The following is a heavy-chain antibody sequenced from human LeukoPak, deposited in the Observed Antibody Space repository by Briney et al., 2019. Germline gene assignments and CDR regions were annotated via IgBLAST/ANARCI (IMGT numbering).Heavy chain of an antibody. J-gene: IGHJ4*02. V-gene: IGHV3-21*01. Sequence: GGSLRLSCAASGFTFSSYSMNWVRQAPGKGLEWVSSISSSSSYIYYADSVKGRFTISRDSAKNSLYLQMNSLRAEDTAVYYCARVKSITGTTSSAGFDYWGQGTLVTVSS. CDR2: ISSSSSYI. CDR1: GFTFSSYS. CDR3: ARVKSITGTTSSAGFDY. D-gene: IGHD1-7*01.